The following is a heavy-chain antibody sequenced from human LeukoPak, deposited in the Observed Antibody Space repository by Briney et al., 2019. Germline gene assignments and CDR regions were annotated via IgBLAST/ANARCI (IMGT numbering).Heavy chain of an antibody. CDR2: IYYSGST. Sequence: SETLSLTCTVSGGSISSYYWSWIRQPPGKGLEGIGYIYYSGSTNYHPSLKSRVTISVDTSKNQFSLKLSSVTAADTPVHYCAREVYSPYYFDYWRQGTLVTVSP. CDR3: AREVYSPYYFDY. D-gene: IGHD6-13*01. CDR1: GGSISSYY. J-gene: IGHJ4*02. V-gene: IGHV4-59*01.